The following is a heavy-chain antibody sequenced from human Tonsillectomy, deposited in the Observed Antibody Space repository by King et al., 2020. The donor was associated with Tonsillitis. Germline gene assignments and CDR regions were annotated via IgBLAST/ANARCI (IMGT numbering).Heavy chain of an antibody. CDR2: IYHSGYT. CDR3: ARGSGGRFDY. V-gene: IGHV4-38-2*01. D-gene: IGHD1-26*01. J-gene: IGHJ4*02. Sequence: QLQESGPGLVKPSETLSLTCAVSGYSISSAYFWGWIRQPPGKGLEWLGSIYHSGYTYYNPSLKSRITMSVDTSKNQFSLRLSSVTAADTAVYYCARGSGGRFDYWGQGTLVTVSS. CDR1: GYSISSAYF.